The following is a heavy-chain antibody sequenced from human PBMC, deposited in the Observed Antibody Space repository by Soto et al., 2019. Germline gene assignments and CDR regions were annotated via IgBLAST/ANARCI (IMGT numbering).Heavy chain of an antibody. CDR1: GGSISSGGYS. D-gene: IGHD6-19*01. Sequence: LSRTCAVCGGSISSGGYSWSWIRQPPGKGLEWIGYIYHSGSTYYNPSLKSRVTISVDRSKNQFSLKLSSVTAADTAVYYCARDTSSGWPDYWGQGTLVTVSS. V-gene: IGHV4-30-2*01. CDR3: ARDTSSGWPDY. CDR2: IYHSGST. J-gene: IGHJ4*02.